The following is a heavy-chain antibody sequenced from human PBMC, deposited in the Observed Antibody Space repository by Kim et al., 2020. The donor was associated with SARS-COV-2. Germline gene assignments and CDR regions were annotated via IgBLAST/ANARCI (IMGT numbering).Heavy chain of an antibody. CDR3: EQYVDTAMVGENY. CDR1: GGTFSSYA. J-gene: IGHJ4*02. Sequence: SVKVSCKASGGTFSSYAISWVRQAPGQGLEWMGGIIPIFGTANYAQKFQGRVTITADESTSTAYMELSSLRSEDTAVYYCEQYVDTAMVGENYWGQGTLVTVSS. D-gene: IGHD5-18*01. CDR2: IIPIFGTA. V-gene: IGHV1-69*13.